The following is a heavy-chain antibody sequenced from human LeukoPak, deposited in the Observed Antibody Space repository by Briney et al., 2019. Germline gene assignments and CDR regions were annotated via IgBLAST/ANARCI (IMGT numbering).Heavy chain of an antibody. D-gene: IGHD2-2*01. CDR2: IKQDGSEK. V-gene: IGHV3-7*03. CDR3: ASSRYCSSTSCPYYFDY. Sequence: GGSLRLSCAASGFTFSSYWMSWVRQAPGKGLEWVANIKQDGSEKYYEDSVKGRFTISRDNAKNSLYLQMNSLRAEDTAVYYCASSRYCSSTSCPYYFDYWGQGTLVTVSS. CDR1: GFTFSSYW. J-gene: IGHJ4*02.